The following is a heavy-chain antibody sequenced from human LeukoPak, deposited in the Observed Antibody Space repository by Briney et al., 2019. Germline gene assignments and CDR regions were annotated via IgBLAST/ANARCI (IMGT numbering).Heavy chain of an antibody. J-gene: IGHJ4*02. CDR3: AREEHSSSWAVDY. Sequence: GGSLRLSCAASGFTFSSYSMNWVRQAPGKGLEWVSSISSSSSYIYYADSVKGRFTISRDNAKNSLYLQMNSLRAEDTAVYYCAREEHSSSWAVDYWGQGTLVTVSS. D-gene: IGHD6-13*01. CDR1: GFTFSSYS. V-gene: IGHV3-21*01. CDR2: ISSSSSYI.